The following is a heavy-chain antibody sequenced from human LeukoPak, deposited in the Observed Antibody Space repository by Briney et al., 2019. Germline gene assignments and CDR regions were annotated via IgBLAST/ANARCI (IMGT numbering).Heavy chain of an antibody. D-gene: IGHD6-19*01. CDR3: ASFGYSSGWFAEPKYYFDY. Sequence: SETLSLTYTVSGGSISSYYWSWIRQPPGKGLEWIGYIYYSGSTNYNPSLQSRVTISVHTSKNQFSLKLSSVTSADTAVYYCASFGYSSGWFAEPKYYFDYWGQGTLVTVSS. CDR1: GGSISSYY. J-gene: IGHJ4*02. CDR2: IYYSGST. V-gene: IGHV4-59*01.